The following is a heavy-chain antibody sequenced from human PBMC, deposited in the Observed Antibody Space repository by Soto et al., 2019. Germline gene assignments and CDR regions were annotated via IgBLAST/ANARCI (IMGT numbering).Heavy chain of an antibody. CDR1: GFTFINAW. Sequence: GSLRLSCAASGFTFINAWMNWVRQAPWKGLEWVGRIQSKTDGGTTDYAAPVKGRFTISRDDSKNTLYLQMNSLKTEDTAVYYCTTDGVGYYDFWSGPMGYYYYGMDVWGQGTTVTVSS. CDR3: TTDGVGYYDFWSGPMGYYYYGMDV. D-gene: IGHD3-3*01. V-gene: IGHV3-15*07. J-gene: IGHJ6*02. CDR2: IQSKTDGGTT.